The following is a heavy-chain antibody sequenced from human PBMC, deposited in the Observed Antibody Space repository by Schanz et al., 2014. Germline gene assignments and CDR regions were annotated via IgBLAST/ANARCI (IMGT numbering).Heavy chain of an antibody. J-gene: IGHJ6*02. CDR1: GFTFSDYY. V-gene: IGHV3-11*06. D-gene: IGHD6-19*01. CDR2: ISSSSSYT. Sequence: QVQLVESGGGLVKPGGSLRLSCVASGFTFSDYYMSWIRQAPGKGLEWVSYISSSSSYTNYADSVKGRFTISRDNAKNSLYLQMNSLRAEDTAVYYCARSYSTGWYPYYDGMDVWGQGTTVTVSS. CDR3: ARSYSTGWYPYYDGMDV.